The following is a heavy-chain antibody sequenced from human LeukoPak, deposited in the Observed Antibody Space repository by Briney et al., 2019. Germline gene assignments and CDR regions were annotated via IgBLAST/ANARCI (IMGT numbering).Heavy chain of an antibody. CDR1: GYTFTDYL. CDR2: INPNSSVT. V-gene: IGHV1-2*02. Sequence: ASVKVSCKASGYTFTDYLMHWVRQAPGQGLEWMGWINPNSSVTSSAQKFQGRVTMTRDTSISTAYMELTTLRSDDTAVYYCARDRNGDGFAYFDFWGQGILVTVSS. D-gene: IGHD5-24*01. J-gene: IGHJ4*02. CDR3: ARDRNGDGFAYFDF.